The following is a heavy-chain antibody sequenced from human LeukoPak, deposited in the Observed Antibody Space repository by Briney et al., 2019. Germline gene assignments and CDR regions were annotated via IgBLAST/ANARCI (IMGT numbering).Heavy chain of an antibody. Sequence: SETLSLTCTVSGGSISSSSYYWGWIRQPPGKGLEWIGSIYYSGSTYYNPSLKSRVTISVDTSKNQFSLKLSSVTAADTAVYYCARVQVRGVIWNWGQGTLVTASP. D-gene: IGHD3-10*01. CDR2: IYYSGST. V-gene: IGHV4-39*07. CDR3: ARVQVRGVIWN. CDR1: GGSISSSSYY. J-gene: IGHJ4*02.